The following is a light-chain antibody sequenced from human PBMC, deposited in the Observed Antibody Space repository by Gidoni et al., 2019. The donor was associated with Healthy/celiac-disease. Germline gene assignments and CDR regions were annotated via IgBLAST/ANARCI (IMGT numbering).Light chain of an antibody. CDR2: GAS. V-gene: IGKV3-20*01. CDR1: KSVSSSY. Sequence: EIVLTQSPGTLSWSPVERATLSCRDSKSVSSSYLAWYQQKPGKAPRLLIYGASSRATGIPDRFSGSGSGTDFTLTISRLEPEDFAVYYCQQYGSSPPVTFGPGTKVDIK. J-gene: IGKJ3*01. CDR3: QQYGSSPPVT.